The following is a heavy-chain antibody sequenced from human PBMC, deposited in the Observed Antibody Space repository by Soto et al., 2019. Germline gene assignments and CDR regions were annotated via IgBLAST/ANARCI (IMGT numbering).Heavy chain of an antibody. Sequence: GGSLRLSCAASGFTFIRYGMHWVRQAPGKGLEWVAVIWYDGSNKYYADSVKGRFTISRDNSKNTLYLQMNSLRAEDTAVYYCAREGDGYNPSFDYWGQGTLVTVSS. J-gene: IGHJ4*02. V-gene: IGHV3-33*01. CDR3: AREGDGYNPSFDY. CDR1: GFTFIRYG. CDR2: IWYDGSNK. D-gene: IGHD5-12*01.